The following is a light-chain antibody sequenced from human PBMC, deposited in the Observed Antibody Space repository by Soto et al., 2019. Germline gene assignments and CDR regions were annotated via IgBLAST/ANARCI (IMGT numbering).Light chain of an antibody. J-gene: IGLJ1*01. CDR1: SFNIGAGYD. CDR3: QSFDSSLSGYV. V-gene: IGLV1-40*01. CDR2: GNN. Sequence: QSVLTQPPSGSGAPGQRVTVSCTGSSFNIGAGYDVHWYQQLPGTAPKLLIYGNNNRPSGVPDRFSGSKSATSGSLAITGLQAEDEADYYCQSFDSSLSGYVFGTGTKVTVL.